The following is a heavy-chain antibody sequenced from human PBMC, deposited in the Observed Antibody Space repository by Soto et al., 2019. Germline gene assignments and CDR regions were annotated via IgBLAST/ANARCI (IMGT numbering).Heavy chain of an antibody. CDR3: ARDHYDSSGLRAFDI. CDR1: GYSFTSQA. J-gene: IGHJ3*02. CDR2: INVGNGNT. D-gene: IGHD3-22*01. V-gene: IGHV1-3*01. Sequence: GASVKVSCKTSGYSFTSQAIHWVRQAPGQRLEWMGWINVGNGNTIYSENFQGRVTISRDTSTSTAYMELRSLRSDDTAVYYCARDHYDSSGLRAFDIWGQGTMVTVSS.